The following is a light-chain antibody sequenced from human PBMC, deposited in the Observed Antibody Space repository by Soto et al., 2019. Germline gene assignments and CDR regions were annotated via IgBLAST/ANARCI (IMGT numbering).Light chain of an antibody. CDR1: QSVSSSY. V-gene: IGKV3-20*01. CDR2: GAS. J-gene: IGKJ2*01. Sequence: EIVLTQSPGTLSLSPGERATLSCRASQSVSSSYFAWNQQKPGQAPRLLIYGASSRATGIPDRFSGSGSGTDFTLIISRLEPEDFAVYYCQQYGSSPYTFGQGTKLEIK. CDR3: QQYGSSPYT.